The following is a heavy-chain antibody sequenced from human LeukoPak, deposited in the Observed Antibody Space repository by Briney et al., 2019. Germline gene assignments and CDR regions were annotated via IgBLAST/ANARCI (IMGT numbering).Heavy chain of an antibody. D-gene: IGHD5-12*01. V-gene: IGHV3-30*04. Sequence: GGSLSLSCAASGFAFSTYAILWVRQAPGKGLEWVAVISYDGSNKYYADSVKGRFTISRDNSKNTLFLQMNNLRAEDTAVYYCARDYGDIVATISSYYYGMDVWGQGTTVTVSS. CDR2: ISYDGSNK. CDR3: ARDYGDIVATISSYYYGMDV. CDR1: GFAFSTYA. J-gene: IGHJ6*02.